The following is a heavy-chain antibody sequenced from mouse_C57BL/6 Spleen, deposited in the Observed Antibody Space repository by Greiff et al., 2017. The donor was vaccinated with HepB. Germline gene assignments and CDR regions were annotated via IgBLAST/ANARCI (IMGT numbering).Heavy chain of an antibody. CDR2: ISDGGSYT. J-gene: IGHJ2*01. D-gene: IGHD1-1*01. V-gene: IGHV5-4*01. CDR3: ARDMLLRYFDY. CDR1: GFTFSSYA. Sequence: EVQGVESGGGLVKSGGSLKLSCAASGFTFSSYAMSWVRQTPEKRLEWVATISDGGSYTYYPDNVKGRFTISRANAKNNLYLQMSHLKSEDTAMYYCARDMLLRYFDYGNQGATLTVSS.